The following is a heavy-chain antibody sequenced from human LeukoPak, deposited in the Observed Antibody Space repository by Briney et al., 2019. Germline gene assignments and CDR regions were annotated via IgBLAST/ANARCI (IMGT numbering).Heavy chain of an antibody. CDR2: ISSGGST. D-gene: IGHD2-15*01. CDR3: SRDRMGKKSFDY. CDR1: GFTVRSNY. Sequence: GGSLRLSCAASGFTVRSNYMSWARQAPGKGLEWVSVISSGGSTYCADSVKGRFTISRDSSKNTLYLQMKSLRAEDTALYYCSRDRMGKKSFDYWGQGTLVTVSS. J-gene: IGHJ4*02. V-gene: IGHV3-66*01.